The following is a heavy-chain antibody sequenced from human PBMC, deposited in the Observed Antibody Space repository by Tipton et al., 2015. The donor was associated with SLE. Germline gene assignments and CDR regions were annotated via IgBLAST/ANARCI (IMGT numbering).Heavy chain of an antibody. CDR1: GGSTSSHY. CDR2: IYYSGST. J-gene: IGHJ4*02. Sequence: TLSLTCTVSGGSTSSHYWSWIRQPPGKGLEWIGYIYYSGSTNYNPSLKSRVTISVDTSKNQFSLKLSSVTAADTAVYYCAREDCGGDCFTPYYFDYWGQGTLVTVSS. CDR3: AREDCGGDCFTPYYFDY. V-gene: IGHV4-59*08. D-gene: IGHD2-21*01.